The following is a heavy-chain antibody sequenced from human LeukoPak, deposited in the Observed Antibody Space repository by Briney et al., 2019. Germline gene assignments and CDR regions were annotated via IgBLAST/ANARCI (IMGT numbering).Heavy chain of an antibody. J-gene: IGHJ6*03. CDR2: ISAYNGNT. CDR1: GYTFTSYG. V-gene: IGHV1-18*01. Sequence: ASVKVSCKASGYTFTSYGISWVRQAPGQGLEWMGWISAYNGNTNYAQKLQGRVTMTTDTSTSTAYMELSSLRSEDTAVYYCARTLGRTYYYYMDVWGKGTTVTVSS. CDR3: ARTLGRTYYYYMDV.